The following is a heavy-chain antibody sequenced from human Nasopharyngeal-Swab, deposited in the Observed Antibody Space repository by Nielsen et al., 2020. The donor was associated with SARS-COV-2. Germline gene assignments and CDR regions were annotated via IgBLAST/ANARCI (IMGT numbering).Heavy chain of an antibody. CDR3: ARDGLDYDFWSAYFMDV. V-gene: IGHV3-21*01. D-gene: IGHD3-3*01. Sequence: GGSLRLSCAASGFTFSSYNMNWVRQAPGKGLEWVSSISSSSTYIYCADSVKGRFTISRDSAKNSLYLQMNSLRAEDTAVYYCARDGLDYDFWSAYFMDVWGQGTTVTVSS. CDR1: GFTFSSYN. J-gene: IGHJ6*02. CDR2: ISSSSTYI.